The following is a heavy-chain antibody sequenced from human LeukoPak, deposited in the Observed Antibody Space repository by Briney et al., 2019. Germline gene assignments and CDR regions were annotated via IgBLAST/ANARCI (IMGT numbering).Heavy chain of an antibody. CDR1: GGSISAYH. Sequence: SETRSLTCNVSGGSISAYHWSWIRQPPGKGLEWLGFIYYSGSSNYNPSLKSRVTMSADTSKNQFSLKLSSVTAADTAVYYCARVPRSYYYYYYMDVWGKGTTVTVSS. V-gene: IGHV4-59*01. J-gene: IGHJ6*03. CDR3: ARVPRSYYYYYYMDV. CDR2: IYYSGSS.